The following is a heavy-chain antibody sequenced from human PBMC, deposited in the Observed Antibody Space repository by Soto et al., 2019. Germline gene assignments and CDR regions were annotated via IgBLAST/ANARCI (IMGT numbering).Heavy chain of an antibody. CDR3: ARYRFSDSWSKFDY. J-gene: IGHJ4*02. D-gene: IGHD6-13*01. CDR1: GVSISSAAYH. V-gene: IGHV4-31*01. CDR2: IYYNGTT. Sequence: QVRLQESGPGLVKPSQTLSLTCSVSGVSISSAAYHWTWIRQHPGKGLEWIGFIYYNGTTSYKPSLQSQISISLDTSQSQFSLRLTSATAADTAVYYCARYRFSDSWSKFDYWGQGALVIVSS.